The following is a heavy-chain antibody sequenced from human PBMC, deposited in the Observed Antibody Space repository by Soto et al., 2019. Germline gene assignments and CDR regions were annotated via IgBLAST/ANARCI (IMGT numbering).Heavy chain of an antibody. V-gene: IGHV5-51*01. CDR3: ARHPFYWYDNINYEYRFDY. D-gene: IGHD3-16*01. J-gene: IGHJ4*02. CDR2: IFPDASDT. Sequence: GESLKISWKGSGYSFTTSWIGWWRQMPGKGLVWIGIIFPDASDTRYSPSFQGHVTISVDKSISTAYLPWSGLKASDTAMYYCARHPFYWYDNINYEYRFDYWAQGTPVTVSS. CDR1: GYSFTTSW.